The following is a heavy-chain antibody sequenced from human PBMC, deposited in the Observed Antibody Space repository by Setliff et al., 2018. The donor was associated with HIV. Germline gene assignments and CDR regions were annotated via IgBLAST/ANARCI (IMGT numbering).Heavy chain of an antibody. D-gene: IGHD2-21*01. Sequence: PSETLSLTCSVSGASINGGNYYWIWIRQQPGKGLEWIGYIHTDGNIYYDPSLRSRVTISVDTSKNQFSMKLTSVTAADTAVYYCARGPNCGGDWCGRWGQGTLVTVSS. J-gene: IGHJ5*02. CDR1: GASINGGNYY. CDR3: ARGPNCGGDWCGR. V-gene: IGHV4-31*03. CDR2: IHTDGNI.